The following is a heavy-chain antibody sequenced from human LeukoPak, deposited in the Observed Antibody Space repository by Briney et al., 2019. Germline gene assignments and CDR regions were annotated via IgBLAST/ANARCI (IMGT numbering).Heavy chain of an antibody. Sequence: SVKVSCRASGGTFSSHAIAWVRQAPGQGPEWMGGIIPISGTANYAQKFQGRVTISTDESTSTAYMELTSLTSGDTAVYYCARGLQYQLLKALGYYYMDVWGEGTTVTVSS. CDR1: GGTFSSHA. J-gene: IGHJ6*03. CDR3: ARGLQYQLLKALGYYYMDV. V-gene: IGHV1-69*05. D-gene: IGHD2-2*01. CDR2: IIPISGTA.